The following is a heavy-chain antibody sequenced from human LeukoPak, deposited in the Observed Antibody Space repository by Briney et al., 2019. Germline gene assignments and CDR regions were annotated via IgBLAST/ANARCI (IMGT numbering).Heavy chain of an antibody. Sequence: GRSLRLSCAASGFTFDDYAMHWVRQAPGKGLEWVSGISWNSGSIGYADSVKGRFTISRDNAKNSLYLQMNSLRAEDTALYYCAKDIRQQLGYDAFDIWGQGTMVTVSS. J-gene: IGHJ3*02. CDR2: ISWNSGSI. CDR3: AKDIRQQLGYDAFDI. V-gene: IGHV3-9*01. CDR1: GFTFDDYA. D-gene: IGHD6-13*01.